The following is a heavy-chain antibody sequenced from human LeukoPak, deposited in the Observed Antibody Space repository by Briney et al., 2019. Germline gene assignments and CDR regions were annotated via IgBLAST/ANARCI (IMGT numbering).Heavy chain of an antibody. CDR3: AREPGFDSSGYLNWFDP. CDR1: GGSISSYY. D-gene: IGHD3-22*01. Sequence: KPSETLSLTCTVSGGSISSYYWSWIRQPPGKGLEWIGYTHYSGNTNYNPSLKSRVTISVDTSKNQLSLKLSSVTAADTAVYYCAREPGFDSSGYLNWFDPWGQGTLVTVSA. CDR2: THYSGNT. J-gene: IGHJ5*02. V-gene: IGHV4-59*01.